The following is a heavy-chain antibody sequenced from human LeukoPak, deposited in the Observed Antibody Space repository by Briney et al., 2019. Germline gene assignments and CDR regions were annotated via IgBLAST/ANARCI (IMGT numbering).Heavy chain of an antibody. CDR3: ARGGEQYDVFYYFDH. Sequence: ASVTVSCTASGYTFTKYYLHWVRRAPGRGLEWMGIINPTGGITVYAQEFQSRVTMTRDTSTSTVFMVLSSLRSEDMAVYHCARGGEQYDVFYYFDHWGQGTQVTVSS. V-gene: IGHV1-46*01. CDR1: GYTFTKYY. D-gene: IGHD3-9*01. CDR2: INPTGGIT. J-gene: IGHJ4*02.